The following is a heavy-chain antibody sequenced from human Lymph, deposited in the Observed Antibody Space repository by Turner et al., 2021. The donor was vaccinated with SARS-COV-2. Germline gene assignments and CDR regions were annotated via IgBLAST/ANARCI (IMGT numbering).Heavy chain of an antibody. CDR2: ISYDGSNK. D-gene: IGHD6-13*01. V-gene: IGHV3-30*18. J-gene: IGHJ4*02. Sequence: QVQLVESGGGVVQPGRSLRLSCEASGFTFSSYGMHWVRQAPGKGLEWVAVISYDGSNKYYADSVKGRFTISRDNSKNTLYLQMNSLRAEDTAVYYCAKEDQTQSSSWYEVVDYWGQGTLVTVSS. CDR1: GFTFSSYG. CDR3: AKEDQTQSSSWYEVVDY.